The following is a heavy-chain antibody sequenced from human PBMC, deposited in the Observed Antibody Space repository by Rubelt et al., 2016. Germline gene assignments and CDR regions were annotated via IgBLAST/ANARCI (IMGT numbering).Heavy chain of an antibody. V-gene: IGHV5-51*01. J-gene: IGHJ3*02. CDR1: GYSFTSYW. CDR3: ASLSSSSHDAFDI. D-gene: IGHD6-6*01. Sequence: EVQLVQSGAEVKKPGESLKISCKGSGYSFTSYWIGWVRQMPGNGLEWMGIIYPGDSDTRYSPSVQGQGTLPADKSISTSYLQWSSLKASDTAMYYCASLSSSSHDAFDIWGQGTMVTVSS. CDR2: IYPGDSDT.